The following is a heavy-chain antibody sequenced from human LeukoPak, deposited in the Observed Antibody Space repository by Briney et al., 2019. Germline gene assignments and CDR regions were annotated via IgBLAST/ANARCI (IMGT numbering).Heavy chain of an antibody. CDR1: GGSFSGYY. CDR3: ARGYSYGLYYFDY. Sequence: PSETLSLTCAVYGGSFSGYYWNWIRQPSGKGLEWIGEISHSGSTNYNPSLKSRVTISVDTSKNQFSLKLSSVTAADTAVYYCARGYSYGLYYFDYWGQGTLVTVSS. CDR2: ISHSGST. J-gene: IGHJ4*02. V-gene: IGHV4-34*01. D-gene: IGHD5-18*01.